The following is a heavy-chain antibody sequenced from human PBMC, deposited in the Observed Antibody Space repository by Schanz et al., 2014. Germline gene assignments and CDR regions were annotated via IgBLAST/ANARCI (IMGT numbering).Heavy chain of an antibody. CDR3: ARDLPRTFLFDY. CDR2: ISWNSGTI. CDR1: GFGFSSYS. Sequence: EVQLVESGGGLIQPGGSLRLSCAASGFGFSSYSMNWVRQAPGKGLEWVSVISWNSGTIGYADSVKGRFTISRDNAKNTLYLQMNSLRAEDTAVYYCARDLPRTFLFDYWGQGTLVTVSS. V-gene: IGHV3-48*04. J-gene: IGHJ4*02.